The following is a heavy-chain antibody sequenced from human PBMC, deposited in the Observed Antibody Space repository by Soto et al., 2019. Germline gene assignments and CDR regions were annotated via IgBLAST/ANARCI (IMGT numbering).Heavy chain of an antibody. CDR1: GGSISSYY. Sequence: SETLSLTCTVSGGSISSYYWSWIRQPPGKGLEWIGYIYYSGSTNYNPSLKSRVTISVDTSKNQFSLKLSSVTAADTAVYYCARVWGCSSSNYYYYYGMDVWGQGTTVTLS. J-gene: IGHJ6*02. D-gene: IGHD6-13*01. V-gene: IGHV4-59*01. CDR2: IYYSGST. CDR3: ARVWGCSSSNYYYYYGMDV.